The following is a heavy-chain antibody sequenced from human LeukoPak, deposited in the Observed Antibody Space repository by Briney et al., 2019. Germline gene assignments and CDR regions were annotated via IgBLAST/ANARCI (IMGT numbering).Heavy chain of an antibody. CDR3: ARGRVPAAITANWFDP. V-gene: IGHV4-34*01. CDR1: GGSFRGYY. CDR2: INHSGST. D-gene: IGHD2-2*02. Sequence: SETLSLTCAVYGGSFRGYYWSWIRQPPGKGLEWIGEINHSGSTNYNPSLKSRVTISVDTSKNQFSLKLSSVTAADTAVYYYARGRVPAAITANWFDPWGQGTLVTVSS. J-gene: IGHJ5*02.